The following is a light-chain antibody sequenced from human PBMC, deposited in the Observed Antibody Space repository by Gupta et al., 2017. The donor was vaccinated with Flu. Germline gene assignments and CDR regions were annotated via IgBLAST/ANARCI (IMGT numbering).Light chain of an antibody. Sequence: QSVLAQPPSASGTPRQRVTISCSGSSSNIGSNYVNWYQQVPGTAPKLLIYGNNQRPSGVPDRFSGSKSGTSASLAISGLQSGDEADYYCAAWDDSLNGHYVFGTGTKVTVL. J-gene: IGLJ1*01. CDR2: GNN. CDR3: AAWDDSLNGHYV. CDR1: SSNIGSNY. V-gene: IGLV1-44*01.